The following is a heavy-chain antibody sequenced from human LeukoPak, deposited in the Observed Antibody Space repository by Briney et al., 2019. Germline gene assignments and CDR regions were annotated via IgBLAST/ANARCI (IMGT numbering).Heavy chain of an antibody. CDR3: ARDRGVTKDPYYYYYGMDV. CDR2: IYYSGST. CDR1: GGSISSYY. Sequence: KSSETLSLTCTVSGGSISSYYWSWIRQPPGKGLEWIGYIYYSGSTNYNPSLKSRVTISVDTSKNQFSLKLSSVTAADTAVYYCARDRGVTKDPYYYYYGMDVWGQGTTVTVSS. J-gene: IGHJ6*02. D-gene: IGHD4-17*01. V-gene: IGHV4-59*01.